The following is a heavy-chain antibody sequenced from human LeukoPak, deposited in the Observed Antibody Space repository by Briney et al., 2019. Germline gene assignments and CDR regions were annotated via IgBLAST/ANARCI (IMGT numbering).Heavy chain of an antibody. CDR3: ARVYGGNSVSLDY. Sequence: SETLSLTCAVYGGSFSGYYWSWIRQPPGKGLEWIGEINHSGSTNYNPSLKSRVTISVDTSKNQFSLKLSSVTAADTAVYYCARVYGGNSVSLDYWGQGTLVTVSS. V-gene: IGHV4-34*01. CDR1: GGSFSGYY. D-gene: IGHD4-23*01. J-gene: IGHJ4*02. CDR2: INHSGST.